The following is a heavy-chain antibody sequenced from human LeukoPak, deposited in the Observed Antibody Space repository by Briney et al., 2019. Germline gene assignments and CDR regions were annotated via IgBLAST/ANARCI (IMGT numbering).Heavy chain of an antibody. J-gene: IGHJ6*02. CDR1: GFTFSSYA. V-gene: IGHV3-23*01. Sequence: PGGSLRLSCAASGFTFSSYAMSWVRQAPGKGLEWVSAISGSGGSTYYADSVKGRFIISRDNSKKTLYLQMSSLRAEDTAVYYCVKIAGSGWVCYYYGMDVWGQGTTVTVSS. CDR3: VKIAGSGWVCYYYGMDV. D-gene: IGHD6-19*01. CDR2: ISGSGGST.